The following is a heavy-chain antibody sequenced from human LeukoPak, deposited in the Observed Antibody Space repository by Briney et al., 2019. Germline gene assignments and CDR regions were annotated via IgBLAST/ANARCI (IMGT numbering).Heavy chain of an antibody. J-gene: IGHJ3*02. CDR3: ARDHPVRSSTRSLGAGSAFDI. D-gene: IGHD2-2*01. CDR1: GGTFSSYA. Sequence: GASAKVSCKASGGTFSSYAISWVRQAPGQGLEWMGGIIPIFGTANYAQKFQGRVTITTDESTSTAYMELSSLRSEDTAVYYCARDHPVRSSTRSLGAGSAFDIWGQGTMVTVSS. CDR2: IIPIFGTA. V-gene: IGHV1-69*05.